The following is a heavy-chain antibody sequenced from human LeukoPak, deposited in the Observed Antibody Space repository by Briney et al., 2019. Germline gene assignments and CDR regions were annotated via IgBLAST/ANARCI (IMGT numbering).Heavy chain of an antibody. V-gene: IGHV3-23*01. Sequence: PGGSLRLSCAASRFTFSSYAMIWVRQAPGKGLEWVSAISGSGGNTYYADSVKGRFTISRDNSKNMLYLQMNNLRVEDTAVYYCAKSPRREPDFDYWGQGTLVTVSS. CDR1: RFTFSSYA. CDR2: ISGSGGNT. D-gene: IGHD1-26*01. CDR3: AKSPRREPDFDY. J-gene: IGHJ4*02.